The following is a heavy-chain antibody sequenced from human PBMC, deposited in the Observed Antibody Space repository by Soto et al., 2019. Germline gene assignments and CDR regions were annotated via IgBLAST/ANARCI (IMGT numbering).Heavy chain of an antibody. CDR1: GFTFSSYG. CDR2: IWYDGSNK. J-gene: IGHJ4*02. V-gene: IGHV3-33*01. Sequence: QVQLVESGGGVVQPGRSLRLSCAASGFTFSSYGMHWVRQAPGKGLEWVAVIWYDGSNKYYADSVKGRFTISRDNSKNTLYLQMNSLGAEDTAVYFCARGGLIAVAGSAFDSWGQGTLVTVSS. CDR3: ARGGLIAVAGSAFDS. D-gene: IGHD6-19*01.